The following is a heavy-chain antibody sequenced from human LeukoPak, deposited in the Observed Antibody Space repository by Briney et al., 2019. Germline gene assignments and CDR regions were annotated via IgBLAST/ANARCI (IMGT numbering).Heavy chain of an antibody. D-gene: IGHD5-18*01. CDR3: AKGLWRGTAMVHDY. Sequence: PGGSLRLSCAASGFPYSSYAMSWVRQAPGKGLDWVSAISGSGGSTYYADSVKGRFTISRDNSKNTLYLQMNSLRAEDTAVYYCAKGLWRGTAMVHDYWGQGTLVTVSS. J-gene: IGHJ4*02. CDR1: GFPYSSYA. CDR2: ISGSGGST. V-gene: IGHV3-23*01.